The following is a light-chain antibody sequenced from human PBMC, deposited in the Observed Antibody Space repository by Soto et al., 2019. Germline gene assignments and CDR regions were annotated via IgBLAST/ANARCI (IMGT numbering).Light chain of an antibody. CDR1: QSVLHSHNDRNY. V-gene: IGKV4-1*01. Sequence: ILMTHSPDSLAVSLGERATINCESSQSVLHSHNDRNYLAWYQQKPGKAPTLLIYRASTRESGVPDRFSGSGSGADFTLTISSLQAEDVAVYYCQQHYSLPLTFGGGTKVDIK. CDR2: RAS. CDR3: QQHYSLPLT. J-gene: IGKJ4*01.